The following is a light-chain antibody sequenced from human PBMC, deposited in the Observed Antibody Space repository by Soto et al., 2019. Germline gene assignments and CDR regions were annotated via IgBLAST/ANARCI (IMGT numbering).Light chain of an antibody. CDR2: GAS. Sequence: EIVLTPSPGTLSVSPGETATVACRASESVASNYLAWYQHKPGQAPRLLIYGASSRATGIPDRFSGSGSGTDFTLTISRLEPEDFAVYYCHHYVSSRFMFSFGQGTKLEIK. J-gene: IGKJ2*01. CDR1: ESVASNY. V-gene: IGKV3-20*01. CDR3: HHYVSSRFMFS.